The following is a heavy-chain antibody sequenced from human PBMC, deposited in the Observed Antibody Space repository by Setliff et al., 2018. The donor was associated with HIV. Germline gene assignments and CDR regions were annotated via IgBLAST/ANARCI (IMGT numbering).Heavy chain of an antibody. V-gene: IGHV4-59*01. CDR3: AYSTGWYYFDY. CDR1: GVSISAYY. D-gene: IGHD6-19*01. CDR2: VYYGGVT. Sequence: SEALSLTCNVSGVSISAYYWSWIRQPPGKGLEWVGYVYYGGVTNYNPSLKSRLTISVDTSKNQFSLALSSVTAADTAVYYCAYSTGWYYFDYWGHGTLVTVSS. J-gene: IGHJ4*01.